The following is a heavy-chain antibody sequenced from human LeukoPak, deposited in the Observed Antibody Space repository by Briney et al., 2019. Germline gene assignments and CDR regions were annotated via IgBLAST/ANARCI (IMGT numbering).Heavy chain of an antibody. J-gene: IGHJ3*02. CDR2: IYYSGST. CDR3: ARRVYSSGTGAFDI. CDR1: GGSIRSSSSY. D-gene: IGHD6-25*01. Sequence: RPSAPLSLTCTVSGGSIRSSSSYWGWIRQSPGKALEWIGSIYYSGSTYYNPSLKSRVTISVDTSKNQFSLKLSSVTAADTAVYYCARRVYSSGTGAFDIWGQGTMVTVSS. V-gene: IGHV4-39*01.